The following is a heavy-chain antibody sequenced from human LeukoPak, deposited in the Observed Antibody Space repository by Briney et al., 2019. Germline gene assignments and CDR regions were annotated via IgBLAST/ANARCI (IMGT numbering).Heavy chain of an antibody. Sequence: GRSLTLSCAASGFTSSRHAMHWVRQDPGKGLEWVAVISDDGSNKYYADSVKGRFTVSRDNSKNTLYLQMNSLRAEDTAVYYCARDEGWLRDFDYWGQGTLVTVSS. CDR3: ARDEGWLRDFDY. CDR2: ISDDGSNK. J-gene: IGHJ4*02. D-gene: IGHD5-12*01. V-gene: IGHV3-30*04. CDR1: GFTSSRHA.